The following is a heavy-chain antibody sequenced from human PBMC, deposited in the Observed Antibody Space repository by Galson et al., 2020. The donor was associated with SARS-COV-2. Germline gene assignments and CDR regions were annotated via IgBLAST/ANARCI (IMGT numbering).Heavy chain of an antibody. CDR1: GFTFSSYS. Sequence: GGFLRLSCAASGFTFSSYSMNWVRQAPGKGLEWVSSISSSSSYIYYTDSVKGRFTISRDNAKNSLYLQMNSLRAEDTAVYYCASPSFGDLAIWSGYYPPVLDVWGKGTTVTVSS. J-gene: IGHJ6*04. CDR3: ASPSFGDLAIWSGYYPPVLDV. D-gene: IGHD3-3*01. V-gene: IGHV3-21*04. CDR2: ISSSSSYI.